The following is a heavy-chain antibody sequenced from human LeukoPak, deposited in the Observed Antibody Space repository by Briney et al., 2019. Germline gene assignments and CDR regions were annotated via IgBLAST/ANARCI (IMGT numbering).Heavy chain of an antibody. CDR3: ARALLAGTTFFIDY. CDR1: GDSISIYY. Sequence: SETLSLTCTVSGDSISIYYWNWIRQSPDKGLEWIGYFYYSGSTNYNPSLRSRVTMSVDTSKSQFSLKLNSVTAADTAVYYCARALLAGTTFFIDYWGQGTLVTVSS. D-gene: IGHD1-1*01. V-gene: IGHV4-59*01. J-gene: IGHJ4*01. CDR2: FYYSGST.